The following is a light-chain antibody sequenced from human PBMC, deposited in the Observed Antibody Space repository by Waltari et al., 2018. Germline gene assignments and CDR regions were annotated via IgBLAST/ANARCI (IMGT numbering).Light chain of an antibody. V-gene: IGLV2-8*01. Sequence: QSALTQPPSASGSPGQSVTISCTGTSSDVGGYEYVSWYQQHHGKAPRLMIYEVSKRPSGGPDRFSSSKSGNTASLTVSGLQAEDEADYYCNSYAGSNNWVFGGGTKLTVL. J-gene: IGLJ3*02. CDR3: NSYAGSNNWV. CDR1: SSDVGGYEY. CDR2: EVS.